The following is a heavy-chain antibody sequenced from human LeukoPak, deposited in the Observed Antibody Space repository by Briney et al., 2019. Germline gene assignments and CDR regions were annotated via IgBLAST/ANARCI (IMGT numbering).Heavy chain of an antibody. CDR2: IIPIFGTA. CDR3: ARARGGSYYYNYMDV. D-gene: IGHD3-16*01. CDR1: GGTFSSYA. V-gene: IGHV1-69*06. J-gene: IGHJ6*03. Sequence: ASVKVSCKASGGTFSSYAISWVRQAPGQGLEWMGGIIPIFGTANYAQKFQGRVTITADKSTSTAYMELRSLRSDDTAVYYCARARGGSYYYNYMDVWGKGTTVTVSS.